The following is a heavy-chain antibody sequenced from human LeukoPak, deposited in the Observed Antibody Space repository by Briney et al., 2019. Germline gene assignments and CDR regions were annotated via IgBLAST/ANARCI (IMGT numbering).Heavy chain of an antibody. CDR2: INQGGSEK. CDR3: VRDGIATGGDFDY. V-gene: IGHV3-7*01. D-gene: IGHD1-14*01. J-gene: IGHJ4*02. Sequence: GGSLRLSCAASHFQFGNFWMSWARQAPGKGLEWVANINQGGSEKNYVDSVKGRFTISRDNAKNSLYLQMNSLRAEDTAVYYCVRDGIATGGDFDYWGQGTLVTVSS. CDR1: HFQFGNFW.